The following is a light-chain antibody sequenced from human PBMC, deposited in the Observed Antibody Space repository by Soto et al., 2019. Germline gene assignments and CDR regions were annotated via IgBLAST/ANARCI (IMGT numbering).Light chain of an antibody. V-gene: IGKV3-11*01. CDR3: QPRSNWMYT. CDR2: DAF. CDR1: QGVSTY. Sequence: EIVLTQSPATLSLSPGERATLSCRASQGVSTYLLWYQHKPGQAPRLLIFDAFRRATGIPARFSGSGYGTDSTLTISSLEPEDFEIYYCQPRSNWMYTFGQGTKLEMK. J-gene: IGKJ2*01.